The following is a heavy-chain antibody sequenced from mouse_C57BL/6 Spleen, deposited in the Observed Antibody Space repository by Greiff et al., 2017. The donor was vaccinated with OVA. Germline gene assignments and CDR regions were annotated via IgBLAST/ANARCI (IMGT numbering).Heavy chain of an antibody. CDR1: GYTFTSYT. J-gene: IGHJ3*01. V-gene: IGHV1-4*01. CDR2: INPSSGYT. CDR3: AREDYDWFAY. Sequence: VQRVESGAELARPGASVKMSCKASGYTFTSYTMHWVKQRPGQGLEWIGYINPSSGYTKYNQKFKDKATLTADKSSSTAYMQLSSLTSEDSAVYYCAREDYDWFAYWGQGTLVTVSA. D-gene: IGHD2-4*01.